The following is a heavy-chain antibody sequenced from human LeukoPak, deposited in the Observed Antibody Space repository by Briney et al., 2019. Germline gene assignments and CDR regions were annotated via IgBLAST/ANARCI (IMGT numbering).Heavy chain of an antibody. CDR3: AKGGASRFDH. CDR1: GFTFTFQT. V-gene: IGHV3-7*01. J-gene: IGHJ4*02. CDR2: MKEDGSEI. Sequence: GGSLRLSCAASGFTFTFQTMSWVRQAPGKGLEWVASMKEDGSEIFYVGSVKGRFIISRDNAKNSLYLQMNSLRAEDTAVYYCAKGGASRFDHWGQGTLVTVSS. D-gene: IGHD1-26*01.